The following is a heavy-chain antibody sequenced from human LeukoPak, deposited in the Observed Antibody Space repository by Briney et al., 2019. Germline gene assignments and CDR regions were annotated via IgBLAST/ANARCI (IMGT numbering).Heavy chain of an antibody. D-gene: IGHD3-9*01. J-gene: IGHJ3*02. V-gene: IGHV4-39*07. CDR3: ARDRLSGYFDWNKPRIPDAFDI. Sequence: SETLSLTCTVSGGSISSSSYYWGWIRQPPGKGLEWIGSIYYSGSTYYNPSLKSRVTISVDTSKNQFSLKLSSVTAADTAVYYCARDRLSGYFDWNKPRIPDAFDIWGQGTMVTVSS. CDR1: GGSISSSSYY. CDR2: IYYSGST.